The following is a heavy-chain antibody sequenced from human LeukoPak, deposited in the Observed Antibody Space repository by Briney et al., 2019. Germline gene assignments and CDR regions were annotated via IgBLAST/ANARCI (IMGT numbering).Heavy chain of an antibody. CDR2: ISGSSSYK. Sequence: PGGSLRLSCAASGFTFSDYSFNWVRQAPGKGLEWVSSISGSSSYKYYADSLKGRFTISRDNAKNSLYLQVNSLRAEDTAVYYCARINDIDNSYHLDFWGHGTLVTVSS. CDR3: ARINDIDNSYHLDF. CDR1: GFTFSDYS. D-gene: IGHD2-15*01. V-gene: IGHV3-21*01. J-gene: IGHJ4*01.